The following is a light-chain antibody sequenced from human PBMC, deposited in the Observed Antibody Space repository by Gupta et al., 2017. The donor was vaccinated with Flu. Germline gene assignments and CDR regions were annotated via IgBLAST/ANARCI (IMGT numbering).Light chain of an antibody. CDR1: RSVNSSY. CDR3: QQYGSSRYS. J-gene: IGKJ2*03. CDR2: GAS. V-gene: IGKV3-20*01. Sequence: EIVLTQSPDTLSLSPGERATLSCRASRSVNSSYLAWYQQKPGQAPRLLMYGASNRAIGIPDRFSGSGSGTDFTLTISRLEPEDFAVYYCQQYGSSRYSFGQGTKLEI.